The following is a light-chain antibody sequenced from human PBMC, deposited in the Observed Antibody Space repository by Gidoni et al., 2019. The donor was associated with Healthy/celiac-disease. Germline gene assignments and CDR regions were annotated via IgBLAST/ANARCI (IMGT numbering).Light chain of an antibody. CDR3: MQALQTPLT. V-gene: IGKV2-28*01. CDR1: QCLLHSNGYNY. Sequence: DIVMTQSPLSLPVTPGEPASISCRSSQCLLHSNGYNYLDWYLQKPGQSPQLLIYLGSNRAAGVPDRFSGRGSGTDFTLKISRVEAEDVGVYYCMQALQTPLTFGGGTKVEIK. CDR2: LGS. J-gene: IGKJ4*01.